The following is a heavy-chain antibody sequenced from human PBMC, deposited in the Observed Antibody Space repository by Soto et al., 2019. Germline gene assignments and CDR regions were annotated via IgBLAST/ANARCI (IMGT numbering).Heavy chain of an antibody. V-gene: IGHV4-39*01. CDR1: GGSISSSSYY. CDR3: AGRRFKEQLVSGYYYYGMDV. CDR2: IYYSGST. J-gene: IGHJ6*02. Sequence: ETLSLTCTVSGGSISSSSYYWGWIRQPPGKGLEWIGSIYYSGSTYYNPSLKSRVTISVDTSKNQFSLKLSSVTAADTAVYYCAGRRFKEQLVSGYYYYGMDVWGQGTTVTVSS. D-gene: IGHD6-6*01.